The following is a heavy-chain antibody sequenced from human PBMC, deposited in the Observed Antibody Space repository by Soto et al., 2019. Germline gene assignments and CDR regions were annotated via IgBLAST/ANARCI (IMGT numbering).Heavy chain of an antibody. D-gene: IGHD3-22*01. Sequence: QVQLVESGGGMVQPGRSLRLSCAASGFTFSSYGMHWVRQAPGKGLEWVAVIWYDGSNKYYADSVKGRFTISRDNSKNTLYLQMNSLRAEDTAVYYCARQPDSSGYYYHWYFDLWGRGTLVTVSS. CDR1: GFTFSSYG. CDR3: ARQPDSSGYYYHWYFDL. V-gene: IGHV3-33*01. CDR2: IWYDGSNK. J-gene: IGHJ2*01.